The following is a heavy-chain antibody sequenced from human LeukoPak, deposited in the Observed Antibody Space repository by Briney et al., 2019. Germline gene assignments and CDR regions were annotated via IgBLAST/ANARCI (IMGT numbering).Heavy chain of an antibody. V-gene: IGHV4-28*06. CDR3: ARGLGATGFDY. D-gene: IGHD1-26*01. Sequence: SETLSLTCAVSGYSISSSNWWGWIRQPPGKGLEWIGYIYYSESTNYNPSLKSRVTMSVDTSKNQFSLKLSSVTALDTAVYYCARGLGATGFDYWGQGTLVTVSS. CDR2: IYYSEST. CDR1: GYSISSSNW. J-gene: IGHJ4*02.